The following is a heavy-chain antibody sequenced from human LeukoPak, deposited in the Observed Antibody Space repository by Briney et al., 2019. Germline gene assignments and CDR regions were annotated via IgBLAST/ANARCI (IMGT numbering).Heavy chain of an antibody. CDR3: AKGSTYFYGSGTSDDAFDI. Sequence: GGSLRLSCAASGLTFSSYAMSWVRQATGKGLEWVSGISGSGENTHYADSVQGRFIISRDNSKNTMYLQMNSLRGEDTAVYYCAKGSTYFYGSGTSDDAFDIWGQGTMVTVSS. CDR1: GLTFSSYA. J-gene: IGHJ3*02. D-gene: IGHD3-10*01. V-gene: IGHV3-23*01. CDR2: ISGSGENT.